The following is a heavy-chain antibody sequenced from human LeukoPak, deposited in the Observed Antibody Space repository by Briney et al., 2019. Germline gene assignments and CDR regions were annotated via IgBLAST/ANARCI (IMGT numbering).Heavy chain of an antibody. J-gene: IGHJ4*02. CDR1: GFTFSSSW. CDR3: ARPRVPDS. V-gene: IGHV3-7*01. CDR2: ISTDGSET. Sequence: GGSLRLSCAASGFTFSSSWMSWVRQAPGKGLEWVANISTDGSETNYVDSVKGRFTISRDNAKNSLYLQMNSLRAEDTAVYYCARPRVPDSWGQGTLVIVSS.